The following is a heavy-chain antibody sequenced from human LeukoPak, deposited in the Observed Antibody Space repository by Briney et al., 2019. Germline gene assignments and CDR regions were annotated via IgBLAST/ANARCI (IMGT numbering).Heavy chain of an antibody. CDR3: AKRSQTDAFDI. J-gene: IGHJ3*02. Sequence: QSGGSLRLSCAASGFTFSSYWMHWVRQAPGKGLEWVSGISWNSGSIGYADSVKGRFTISRDNAKNSLYLQMNSLRAEDTALYYCAKRSQTDAFDIWGQGTMVTVSS. V-gene: IGHV3-9*01. CDR1: GFTFSSYW. CDR2: ISWNSGSI.